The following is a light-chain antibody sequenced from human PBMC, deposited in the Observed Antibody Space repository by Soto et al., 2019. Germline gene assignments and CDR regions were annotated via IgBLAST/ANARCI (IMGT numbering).Light chain of an antibody. J-gene: IGKJ1*01. CDR1: QSVSTS. V-gene: IGKV3-11*01. Sequence: IVLTQSPVTLALSPGESAVLSCRASQSVSTSLAWYQHKPGQAPRLFIYDASKRAPGIPARITGSGSGTDFTLTSSSLEPEDIAVYYCQVRDVWPSFGQGTKVEIK. CDR2: DAS. CDR3: QVRDVWPS.